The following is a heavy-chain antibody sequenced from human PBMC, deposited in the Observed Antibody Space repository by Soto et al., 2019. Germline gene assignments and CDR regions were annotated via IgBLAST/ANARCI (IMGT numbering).Heavy chain of an antibody. D-gene: IGHD3-10*01. CDR1: GGSFSGYY. CDR3: ASALLWFGELSSRRGGPKHNYHLAF. V-gene: IGHV4-34*01. CDR2: INHSGST. J-gene: IGHJ6*03. Sequence: PSETLSLTCAVYGGSFSGYYWSWIRQPPGKGLEWIGEINHSGSTNYNPSLKSRVTISVDTSKNQFSLKLSSVTAADTAVYYCASALLWFGELSSRRGGPKHNYHLAFWGKGTTVTVSS.